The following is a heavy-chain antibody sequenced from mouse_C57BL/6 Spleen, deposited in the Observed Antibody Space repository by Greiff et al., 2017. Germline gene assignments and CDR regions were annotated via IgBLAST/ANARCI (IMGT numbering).Heavy chain of an antibody. V-gene: IGHV5-6*01. Sequence: EVQLVESGGDLVKPGGSLKLSCAASGFTFSSYGMSWVRQTPDKRLEWVATISSGGSYTYYPDSVQGRFTISRDNAKNTLYLQMSSLKSEDTAMYYCAAPYGELLGWFAYWGQGTLVTVSA. CDR3: AAPYGELLGWFAY. CDR2: ISSGGSYT. CDR1: GFTFSSYG. D-gene: IGHD1-1*01. J-gene: IGHJ3*01.